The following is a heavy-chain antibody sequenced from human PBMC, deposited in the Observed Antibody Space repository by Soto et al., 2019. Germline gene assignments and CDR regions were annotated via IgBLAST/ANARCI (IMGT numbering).Heavy chain of an antibody. CDR3: ARDHRYCSSTSCYTPTDYYYYYGMDV. Sequence: ASVKVSCKASGYTFTSYGISWVRQAPGQGLEWMGWISAYSGNTNYAQKLQGRVTMTTDTSTSTAYMELRSLRSDDTAVYYCARDHRYCSSTSCYTPTDYYYYYGMDVWGQGTTVTVSS. CDR1: GYTFTSYG. CDR2: ISAYSGNT. V-gene: IGHV1-18*01. D-gene: IGHD2-2*02. J-gene: IGHJ6*02.